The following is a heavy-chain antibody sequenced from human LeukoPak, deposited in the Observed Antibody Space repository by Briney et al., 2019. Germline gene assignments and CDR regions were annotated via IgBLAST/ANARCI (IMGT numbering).Heavy chain of an antibody. J-gene: IGHJ4*02. CDR1: GYTFTSYY. D-gene: IGHD3-22*01. CDR2: INPSGGST. V-gene: IGHV1-46*01. Sequence: ASVKVSCKASGYTFTSYYMHWVRQAPGQGLEWMGIINPSGGSTSYAQKFQGRVTMTRDTSTSTVYMELRSLRSDDTAVYYCARVAGRSYYDSSGYYDYWGQGTLVTVSS. CDR3: ARVAGRSYYDSSGYYDY.